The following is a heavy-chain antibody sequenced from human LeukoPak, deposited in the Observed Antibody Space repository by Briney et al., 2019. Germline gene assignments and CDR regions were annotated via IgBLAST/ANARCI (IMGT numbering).Heavy chain of an antibody. CDR1: GFTFSSCG. CDR2: IGPTGTDR. CDR3: ATETIGRHYDY. D-gene: IGHD1-14*01. V-gene: IGHV3-21*01. J-gene: IGHJ4*02. Sequence: PGGSLKLSCAASGFTFSSCGFNWVRQAPGKGLEWVSSIGPTGTDRYYADSVRGRFTISRDNAKNSMYLQMDSLRDEDTAVYYCATETIGRHYDYWGQGTLLTVSS.